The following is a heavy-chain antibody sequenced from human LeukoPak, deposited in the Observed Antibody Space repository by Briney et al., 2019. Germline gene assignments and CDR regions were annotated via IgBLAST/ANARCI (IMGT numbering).Heavy chain of an antibody. CDR3: ATVGPAAARRYNWFDP. V-gene: IGHV1-24*01. J-gene: IGHJ5*02. Sequence: ASVKVSCKVSGYTLTELSIHWVRQAPGKGLEWMGGFDPEDGETIYAQKFQGRVTMTEDTSTDTAYMELSSLRSEDTAVYYCATVGPAAARRYNWFDPWGQGTLVTVSS. CDR2: FDPEDGET. D-gene: IGHD2-2*01. CDR1: GYTLTELS.